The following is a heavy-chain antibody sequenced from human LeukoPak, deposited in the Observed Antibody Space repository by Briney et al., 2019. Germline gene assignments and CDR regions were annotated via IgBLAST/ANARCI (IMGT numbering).Heavy chain of an antibody. V-gene: IGHV3-23*01. CDR3: AKEAGYKYGYR. J-gene: IGHJ5*02. D-gene: IGHD5-18*01. Sequence: GGSLRLSCAASGFTFTSYGMSWVRQAPGKGLEWVSVISVSGGTTFYADSVKGRFTISRDNSKNTLYLQMNSLRAEDTAIYYCAKEAGYKYGYRWGQGTLVTVSS. CDR1: GFTFTSYG. CDR2: ISVSGGTT.